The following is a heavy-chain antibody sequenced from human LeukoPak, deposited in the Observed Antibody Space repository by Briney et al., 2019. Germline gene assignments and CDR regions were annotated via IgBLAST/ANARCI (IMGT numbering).Heavy chain of an antibody. CDR1: GFTFSDYY. Sequence: GGSLRLSCAASGFTFSDYYMNWIRQAPGKGLEWVSYISSSGSTIYYADSVKGRFTISRDNAKNSLYLQMNSLRAEDTAVYYCAREVRYQLLSWFDPWGQGTLVTVSS. CDR3: AREVRYQLLSWFDP. J-gene: IGHJ5*02. V-gene: IGHV3-11*01. D-gene: IGHD2-2*01. CDR2: ISSSGSTI.